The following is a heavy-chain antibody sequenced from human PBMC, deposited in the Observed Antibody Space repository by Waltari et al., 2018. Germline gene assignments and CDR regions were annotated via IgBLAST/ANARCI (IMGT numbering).Heavy chain of an antibody. CDR2: INPSGGST. CDR1: GYTFTTYN. Sequence: QVQLVQSGAEVKKPGASVKVSCKASGYTFTTYNIHWVRQAHGQGLEWMGIINPSGGSTNYAQKFQGRVTMTKDTSTSTVYMELSSLRSEDTAVYYCARAWGGYLLDPWGQGTLVTVSS. CDR3: ARAWGGYLLDP. V-gene: IGHV1-46*01. D-gene: IGHD3-3*01. J-gene: IGHJ5*02.